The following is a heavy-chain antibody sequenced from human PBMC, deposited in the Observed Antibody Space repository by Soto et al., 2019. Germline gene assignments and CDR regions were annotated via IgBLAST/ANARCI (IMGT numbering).Heavy chain of an antibody. J-gene: IGHJ3*02. CDR1: GYTLTELS. V-gene: IGHV1-24*01. CDR3: ATFRSEYDSSGYYYSYAFDI. Sequence: ASVKVSCKVSGYTLTELSMHWVRQAPGKGLEWMGGFDPEDGETIYAQKFQGRVTMTEDTSTDTAYMELSILRSEDTAVYYCATFRSEYDSSGYYYSYAFDIWGQGTMVTVSS. D-gene: IGHD3-22*01. CDR2: FDPEDGET.